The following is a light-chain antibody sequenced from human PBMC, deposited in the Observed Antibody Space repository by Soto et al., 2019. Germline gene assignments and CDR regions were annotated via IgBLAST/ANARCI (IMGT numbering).Light chain of an antibody. CDR3: QSYDRSLSAYV. CDR1: SSNIGAGYD. V-gene: IGLV1-40*01. J-gene: IGLJ1*01. CDR2: DNT. Sequence: QSVLTQPPSVSGAPGQRVTISCTGSSSNIGAGYDVHWYQQLPGTAPKLLIYDNTNRPSGVPDRFSGSNSGTSASLASTGLLADDEADYCCQSYDRSLSAYVFGTGTKLTVL.